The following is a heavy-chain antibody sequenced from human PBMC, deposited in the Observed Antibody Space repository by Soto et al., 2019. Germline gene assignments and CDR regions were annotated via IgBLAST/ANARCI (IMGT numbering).Heavy chain of an antibody. J-gene: IGHJ4*02. D-gene: IGHD3-22*01. CDR2: IYYSGST. CDR1: GGSISSYY. V-gene: IGHV4-59*08. CDR3: ARVSPVHYYSDSSGYPY. Sequence: QVQLQESGPGLVKPSETLSLTCTVSGGSISSYYWSWIRQPPGKGLEWIGYIYYSGSTNYNPSLKCLVTISVATSKNQFSPKLRSVTAADTAVYYCARVSPVHYYSDSSGYPYWGQGTLVTVSS.